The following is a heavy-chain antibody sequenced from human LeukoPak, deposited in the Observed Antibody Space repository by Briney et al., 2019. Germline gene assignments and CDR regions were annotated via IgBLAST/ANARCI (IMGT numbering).Heavy chain of an antibody. Sequence: GSLRLSCAASGFTFSSYWMSWVRQAPGKGLEWIGEINHSGSTNYNPSLKSRVTISVDTSKNQFSLKLSSVTAADTAVYYCARGLGSGWYPWFDPWGQGTLVTVSS. CDR3: ARGLGSGWYPWFDP. CDR2: INHSGST. CDR1: GFTFSSYW. D-gene: IGHD6-19*01. V-gene: IGHV4-34*01. J-gene: IGHJ5*02.